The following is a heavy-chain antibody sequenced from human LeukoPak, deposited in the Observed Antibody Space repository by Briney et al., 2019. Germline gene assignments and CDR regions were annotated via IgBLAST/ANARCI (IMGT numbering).Heavy chain of an antibody. Sequence: TGGSLRLSCAASGFTFSSCAMTWVRQAPGKGLEWVASITGDGTRTYYTDSVKGRFTISRDNSKNNLYLQMNSLRADETAIYYCASRPRADMGPLDYWGQGTLVTVST. CDR3: ASRPRADMGPLDY. D-gene: IGHD1-14*01. J-gene: IGHJ4*02. V-gene: IGHV3-23*01. CDR1: GFTFSSCA. CDR2: ITGDGTRT.